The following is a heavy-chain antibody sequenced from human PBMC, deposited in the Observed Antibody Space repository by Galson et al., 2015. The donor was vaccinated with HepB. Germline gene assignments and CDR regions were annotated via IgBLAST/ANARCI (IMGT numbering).Heavy chain of an antibody. V-gene: IGHV1-3*01. CDR1: GYTFTSYA. CDR2: INAGNGNT. J-gene: IGHJ3*02. D-gene: IGHD7-27*01. Sequence: QSGAEVKQPGASVKVSCKASGYTFTSYAMHWVRQAPGQRLEWMGWINAGNGNTKYSQKFQGRVTITRDTSASTAYMELSSLRSEDTAVYYCARNWDRDDAFDIWGQGTMVTVSS. CDR3: ARNWDRDDAFDI.